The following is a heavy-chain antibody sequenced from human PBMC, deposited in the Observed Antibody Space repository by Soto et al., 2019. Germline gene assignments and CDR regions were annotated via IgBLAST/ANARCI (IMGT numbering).Heavy chain of an antibody. J-gene: IGHJ4*02. V-gene: IGHV4-30-2*01. Sequence: QLQLQESGSGLVKPSQTLSLTCAVSGGSISSGGYSWSWIRQPPGKGLEWIGYIYHSGSTYYNPSLKRRVTISVDRTKNHFSLKLSSVTAADTAVYYCAGGIAARPLGYWGQGTLVTVSS. CDR3: AGGIAARPLGY. CDR2: IYHSGST. CDR1: GGSISSGGYS. D-gene: IGHD6-6*01.